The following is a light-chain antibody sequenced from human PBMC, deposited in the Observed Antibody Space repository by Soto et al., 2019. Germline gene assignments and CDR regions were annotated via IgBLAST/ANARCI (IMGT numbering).Light chain of an antibody. V-gene: IGKV1-5*03. CDR2: TAS. Sequence: DIQMTQSPSTLSAAVGDRVSITCRASQSISSWLAWYQQKPGKAPKLLIYTASSLESGVSSRFSGSGSGTEFTHPSSNLQPDDFATYYCQQYNSYPITFGQGTRLEIK. J-gene: IGKJ5*01. CDR3: QQYNSYPIT. CDR1: QSISSW.